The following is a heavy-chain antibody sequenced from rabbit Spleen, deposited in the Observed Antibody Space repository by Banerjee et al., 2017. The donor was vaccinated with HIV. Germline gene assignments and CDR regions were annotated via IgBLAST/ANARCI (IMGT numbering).Heavy chain of an antibody. CDR2: IEPIFGNA. Sequence: EQLEESGGGLVKPEGSLTLTCKASGFDFSGYGVSWVRQAPGKGLEWIGYIEPIFGNAYYANWVNGRFTISSHNAQNTLHLQLTSLTAADTATYFCARLGHADYPYAYGLKLWGQGTLVTVS. V-gene: IGHV1S47*01. CDR3: ARLGHADYPYAYGLKL. D-gene: IGHD6-1*01. J-gene: IGHJ4*01. CDR1: GFDFSGYG.